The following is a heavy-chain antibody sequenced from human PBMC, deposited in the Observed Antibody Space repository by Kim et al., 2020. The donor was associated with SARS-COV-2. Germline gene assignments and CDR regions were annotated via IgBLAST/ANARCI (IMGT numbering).Heavy chain of an antibody. CDR3: ARDRSDCSGGSCYYYYGMDV. Sequence: GGSLRLSCAASGFTFSSYGMHWVRQAPGKGLEWVAVIWYDGSNKYYADSVKGRFTISRDNSKNTLYLQMNSLRAEDTAVYYCARDRSDCSGGSCYYYYGMDVWGQGTTVTVSS. CDR2: IWYDGSNK. D-gene: IGHD2-15*01. J-gene: IGHJ6*02. CDR1: GFTFSSYG. V-gene: IGHV3-33*01.